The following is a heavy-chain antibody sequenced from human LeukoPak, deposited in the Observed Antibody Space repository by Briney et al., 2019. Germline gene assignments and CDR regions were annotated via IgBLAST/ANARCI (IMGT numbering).Heavy chain of an antibody. Sequence: GASVKVSCKASGYTFTSYGISWVRQATGQGLEWMGWMNPKSGNTGYPQKFQDRVTMTRNASINTAYMELSSLRSEDTAVYYCAGTFTIYYNDAFDIWGQGTMVTVSS. CDR2: MNPKSGNT. CDR3: AGTFTIYYNDAFDI. V-gene: IGHV1-8*02. CDR1: GYTFTSYG. J-gene: IGHJ3*02. D-gene: IGHD3-10*01.